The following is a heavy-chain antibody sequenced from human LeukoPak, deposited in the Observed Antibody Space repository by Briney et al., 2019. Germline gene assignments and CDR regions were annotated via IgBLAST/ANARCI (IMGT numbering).Heavy chain of an antibody. V-gene: IGHV4-39*07. Sequence: PSETLSLTCTVSGGSISSSSYYWGWIRQPPGKGLEWIGSIYYSGSTYYNPSLKSRVTISVDTSKNQFSLKLSSVTAADTAVYYCARGGYYDFWSGHFTYYYYYMDVWGKGTTVTVSS. D-gene: IGHD3-3*01. CDR2: IYYSGST. J-gene: IGHJ6*03. CDR3: ARGGYYDFWSGHFTYYYYYMDV. CDR1: GGSISSSSYY.